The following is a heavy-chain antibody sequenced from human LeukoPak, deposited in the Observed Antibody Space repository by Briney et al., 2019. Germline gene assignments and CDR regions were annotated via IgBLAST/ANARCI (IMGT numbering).Heavy chain of an antibody. D-gene: IGHD3-22*01. J-gene: IGHJ4*02. CDR2: ICSSCSTI. Sequence: LSLTCTVSGGSISSGDYYWSWIRQPPGKGLEWISYICSSCSTIYYADSVKGRFTISRDNAKNSLYLQMNSLRAEDTAVYYCARELGSSGRLFDSWGQGTLVTVSS. CDR1: GGSISSGDYY. CDR3: ARELGSSGRLFDS. V-gene: IGHV3-11*04.